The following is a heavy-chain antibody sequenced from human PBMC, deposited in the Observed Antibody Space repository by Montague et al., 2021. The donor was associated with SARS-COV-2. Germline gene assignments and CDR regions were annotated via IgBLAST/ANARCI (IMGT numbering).Heavy chain of an antibody. J-gene: IGHJ4*02. V-gene: IGHV2-70*11. D-gene: IGHD4-23*01. Sequence: PALVKPTQTLTLTCTFSGFSLSTSGMCVSWIRQPPGKALEWLARIDWDDDKYYSTYLKTRLTISKDTSKNQVVLTMTNMDPVDTATYYCARVYYGGNSAFDFGGQGTLVTVSS. CDR3: ARVYYGGNSAFDF. CDR2: IDWDDDK. CDR1: GFSLSTSGMC.